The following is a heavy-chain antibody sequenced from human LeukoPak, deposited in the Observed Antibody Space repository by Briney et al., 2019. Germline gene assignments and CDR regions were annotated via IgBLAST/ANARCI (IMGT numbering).Heavy chain of an antibody. CDR1: GFTFSSYW. Sequence: GGSLRLSCAASGFTFSSYWMSWVRQAPGKGLEWVANIKQDGSEKYYVDSVKGRFTISRDNAKNSLYLQMNSLRAEDTAVYYCARGSTIFGVVTPDYFDYWGQGTLVTVSS. V-gene: IGHV3-7*01. D-gene: IGHD3-3*01. J-gene: IGHJ4*02. CDR2: IKQDGSEK. CDR3: ARGSTIFGVVTPDYFDY.